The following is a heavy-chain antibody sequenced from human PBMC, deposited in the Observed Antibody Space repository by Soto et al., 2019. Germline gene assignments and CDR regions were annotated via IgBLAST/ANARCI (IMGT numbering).Heavy chain of an antibody. CDR2: LRNKAFGGTT. V-gene: IGHV3-49*03. J-gene: IGHJ4*02. CDR1: GFSFGDYA. D-gene: IGHD2-2*01. CDR3: TRERCSGTSCYVGGFDY. Sequence: SLRLSCTASGFSFGDYAMSWFRQAPGKGLEWVGLLRNKAFGGTTEYAASVNGRFSISRDDSKNIAYLQMNSLKTEDTAFYYCTRERCSGTSCYVGGFDYWGQGGLVTVSS.